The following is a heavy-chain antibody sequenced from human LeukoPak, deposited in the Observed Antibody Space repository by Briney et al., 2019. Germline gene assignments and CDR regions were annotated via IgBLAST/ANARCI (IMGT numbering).Heavy chain of an antibody. CDR1: GFTFSSHA. V-gene: IGHV3-21*01. Sequence: PGGSLRLSCAASGFTFSSHAMNWVRQAPGKGLEWVSSISSGNTYIYYADSVRGRFTISRDNAKDSLYLQMNSLRAEDTAVYYCARDSGFLTGYYSHFDYWGQGTLVTVSS. CDR3: ARDSGFLTGYYSHFDY. D-gene: IGHD3-9*01. J-gene: IGHJ4*02. CDR2: ISSGNTYI.